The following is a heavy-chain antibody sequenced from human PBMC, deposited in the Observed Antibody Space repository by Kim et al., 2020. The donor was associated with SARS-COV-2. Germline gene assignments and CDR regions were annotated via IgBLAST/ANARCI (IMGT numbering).Heavy chain of an antibody. D-gene: IGHD2-2*01. CDR1: GFTFSSYG. CDR2: ISYDGSNK. CDR3: AKDLFRYRYQFDY. J-gene: IGHJ4*02. V-gene: IGHV3-30*18. Sequence: GGSLRLSCAASGFTFSSYGMHWVRQAPGKGLEWVAVISYDGSNKYYADSVKGRFTISRDNSKNTLYLQMNSLRAEDTAVYYCAKDLFRYRYQFDYWGQGTLVTVSS.